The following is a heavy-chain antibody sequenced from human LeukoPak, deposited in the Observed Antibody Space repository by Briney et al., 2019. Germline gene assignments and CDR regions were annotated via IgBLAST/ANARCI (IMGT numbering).Heavy chain of an antibody. V-gene: IGHV3-30*04. D-gene: IGHD1-1*01. CDR3: ARLNVQLEGLGLRYYGMDV. J-gene: IGHJ6*04. CDR2: ILYDGSNK. Sequence: GGSLRLSCAASGFTFSSYAVHWVRQAPGKGLEGVAVILYDGSNKYYADSVKGRFTISRDNSKNTLYLQMNSLRAEDTAVYYCARLNVQLEGLGLRYYGMDVWGKGTTVTVSS. CDR1: GFTFSSYA.